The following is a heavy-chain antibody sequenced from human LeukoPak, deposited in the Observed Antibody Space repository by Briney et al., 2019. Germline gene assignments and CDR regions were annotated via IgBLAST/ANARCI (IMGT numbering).Heavy chain of an antibody. J-gene: IGHJ4*02. CDR1: GGSITSYY. D-gene: IGHD3-16*01. Sequence: SETLSLTCIVSGGSITSYYWSWIRQPPGKGLEWISFFYYSGSTYINPSLKSRVTISADTSKNQFSLKVDALTAADTAIYYCARGGGVGSTSLDYWGQGILVTVSS. CDR3: ARGGGVGSTSLDY. V-gene: IGHV4-59*01. CDR2: FYYSGST.